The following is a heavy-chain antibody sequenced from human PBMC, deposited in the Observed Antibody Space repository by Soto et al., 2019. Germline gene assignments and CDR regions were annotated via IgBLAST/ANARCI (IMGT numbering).Heavy chain of an antibody. CDR2: IDYSGST. J-gene: IGHJ4*02. D-gene: IGHD5-12*01. CDR3: ARPVSVSGFAYYSDQ. Sequence: QLHMQESGPGPVKPSETLSLTCTVSGDSISSSGYYWAWIRQPPGKGLEWIGNIDYSGSTYYNPSLKSRVAFSVDTSKTQFSLKVTSVPAADTAVYYCARPVSVSGFAYYSDQWGQGPLVTVSS. V-gene: IGHV4-39*01. CDR1: GDSISSSGYY.